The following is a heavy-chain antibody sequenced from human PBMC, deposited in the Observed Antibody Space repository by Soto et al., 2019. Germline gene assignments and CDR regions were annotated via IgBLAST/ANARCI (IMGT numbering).Heavy chain of an antibody. Sequence: EVQLLESGGGLVQPGESLRLSCAFSGFIFGNYMMTWVRQAPGKGLEWVSTIRDGGESTYYADSVKGRFTISRDNSKNTVYLQMDNLGVEDTAVYYCAPHVHCSGGSCHYDAFDIWGQGTMVTVSS. CDR2: IRDGGEST. CDR1: GFIFGNYM. CDR3: APHVHCSGGSCHYDAFDI. D-gene: IGHD2-15*01. J-gene: IGHJ3*02. V-gene: IGHV3-23*01.